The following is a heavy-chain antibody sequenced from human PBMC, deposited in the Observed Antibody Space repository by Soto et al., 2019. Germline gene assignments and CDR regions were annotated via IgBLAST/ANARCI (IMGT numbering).Heavy chain of an antibody. D-gene: IGHD4-4*01. CDR3: ARDRSNYVAHYGMDV. J-gene: IGHJ6*02. V-gene: IGHV1-18*01. CDR1: GYTFNSYG. Sequence: QVQLVQSGAEVKKPGASVKVSCKASGYTFNSYGISWVRQAPGQGLEWMGWISAYNGNTNYAQKLQGRVTMTTDTATSTAYMELRSLRSDDTAVYYCARDRSNYVAHYGMDVWGQGTTVTVSS. CDR2: ISAYNGNT.